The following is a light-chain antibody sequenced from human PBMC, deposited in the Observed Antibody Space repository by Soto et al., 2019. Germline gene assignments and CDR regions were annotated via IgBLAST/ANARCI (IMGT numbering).Light chain of an antibody. CDR2: DAS. CDR1: QSVSSY. V-gene: IGKV3-11*01. Sequence: EIVLTQSPATLSLSPGERATLSCRASQSVSSYLAWYQQKPGQAPRLLIYDASNRATGIPVRFSGSGSGTDFTLTISSLEPEDFASYYCQQRSNWPPVTFGGGTKVEIK. CDR3: QQRSNWPPVT. J-gene: IGKJ4*01.